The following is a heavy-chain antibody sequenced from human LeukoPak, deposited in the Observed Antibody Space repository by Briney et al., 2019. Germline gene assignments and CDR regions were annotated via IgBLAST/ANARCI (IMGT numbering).Heavy chain of an antibody. D-gene: IGHD3-22*01. CDR2: ISSNGGST. J-gene: IGHJ1*01. CDR3: VKAYYDSSGYYYPQYFQH. Sequence: GGSLRLSCSASGSTFSSYAMHWVRQAPGKGLEYVSAISSNGGSTYYADSVKGRFTISRDNSKNTLYLQMSSPRAEDTAVYYCVKAYYDSSGYYYPQYFQHWGQGTLVTVSS. CDR1: GSTFSSYA. V-gene: IGHV3-64D*06.